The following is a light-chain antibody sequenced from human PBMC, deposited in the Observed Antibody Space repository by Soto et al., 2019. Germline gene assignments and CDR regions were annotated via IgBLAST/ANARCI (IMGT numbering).Light chain of an antibody. J-gene: IGKJ3*01. CDR3: QHSYSTPFT. CDR2: AAS. CDR1: QSISSY. V-gene: IGKV1-39*01. Sequence: DIQMTQSPSSLSASVGVRVTITCRASQSISSYLNWYQQKPGKAPKLLIYAASSLQSGVPSSFSGSGSGTDFTLTISSLQPEDFATYYCQHSYSTPFTFGPGTKVDIK.